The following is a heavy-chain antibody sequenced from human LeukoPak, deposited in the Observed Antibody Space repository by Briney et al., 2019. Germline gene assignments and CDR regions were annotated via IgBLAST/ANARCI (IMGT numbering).Heavy chain of an antibody. Sequence: GGSLRLSCAASGLTFSNYWMHWVRQAPGKGLVWVSRINTVGSTITYADSVKGRFTISRDNSKNTLYLQMNSLRADETAIYYCASRPRADMGPLDYWGQGTLVTVST. D-gene: IGHD1-14*01. CDR2: INTVGSTI. V-gene: IGHV3-74*01. J-gene: IGHJ4*02. CDR1: GLTFSNYW. CDR3: ASRPRADMGPLDY.